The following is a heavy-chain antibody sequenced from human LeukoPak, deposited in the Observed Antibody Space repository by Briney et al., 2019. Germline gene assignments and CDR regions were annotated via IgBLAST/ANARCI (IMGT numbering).Heavy chain of an antibody. CDR2: IYPNSGGT. CDR1: GYTFSGYF. V-gene: IGHV1-2*02. D-gene: IGHD1-26*01. Sequence: GASVKVSCRASGYTFSGYFMHWMRQAPGQGLEWMGWIYPNSGGTKYAQKFQGRVTMTRDTSISTIYMELSSLRSDDTAVYYCARFSGSSNLDYWGQGTLVTVPS. CDR3: ARFSGSSNLDY. J-gene: IGHJ4*02.